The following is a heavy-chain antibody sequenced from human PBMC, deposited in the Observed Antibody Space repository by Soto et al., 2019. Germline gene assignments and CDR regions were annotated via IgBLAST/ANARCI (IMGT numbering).Heavy chain of an antibody. V-gene: IGHV3-23*01. J-gene: IGHJ4*02. CDR2: ISGSGGST. CDR1: GFTFSNDA. CDR3: ARDKGSSWYAIDY. D-gene: IGHD6-13*01. Sequence: EVLLLESGGGLVQPGGSLRLSCAASGFTFSNDAVTWVRQAPGKGLEWVSTISGSGGSTYYADSVKGRFTISRDNSRTPLYLQRHSLRAEDTAVYHCARDKGSSWYAIDYRGQGTLVTVSS.